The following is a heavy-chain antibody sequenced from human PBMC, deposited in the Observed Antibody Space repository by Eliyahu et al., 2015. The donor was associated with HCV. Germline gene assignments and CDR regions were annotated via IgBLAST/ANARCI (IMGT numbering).Heavy chain of an antibody. CDR1: GFTFSSYA. CDR2: ISGSGDTT. CDR3: AKGGRGYYFDY. Sequence: EVQLLESGGGLVQPGGSLRLSCAASGFTFSSYAMSWVRQAPGKGLEWVSAISGSGDTTYYADSVKGRFTISRDNSKSTLYLQMNSLRAEDTAIYYCAKGGRGYYFDYWGQGTLVTVSS. J-gene: IGHJ4*02. D-gene: IGHD3-10*01. V-gene: IGHV3-23*01.